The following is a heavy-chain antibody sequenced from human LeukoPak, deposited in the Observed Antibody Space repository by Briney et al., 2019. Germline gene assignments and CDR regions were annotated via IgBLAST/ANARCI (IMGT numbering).Heavy chain of an antibody. V-gene: IGHV4-30-4*01. CDR1: GGSISSGDYY. CDR2: IYYSGST. Sequence: SETLSLTCTVSGGSISSGDYYWSWIRQPPGKGLEWIGYIYYSGSTYYNPSLKSRVTISVDTSKNQFSLKLSPVTAADTAVYYCARVRYYASYFDYWGQGTLVTVSS. J-gene: IGHJ4*02. CDR3: ARVRYYASYFDY. D-gene: IGHD3-10*01.